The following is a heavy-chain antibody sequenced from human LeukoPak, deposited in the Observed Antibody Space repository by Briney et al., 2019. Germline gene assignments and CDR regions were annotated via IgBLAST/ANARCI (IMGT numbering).Heavy chain of an antibody. J-gene: IGHJ4*02. CDR1: GFSLSTSGMC. CDR2: IDWDDDK. CDR3: AQMGSSSYLYYFAY. Sequence: ESGPALVKPTPTLTLTCTFSGFSLSTSGMCVSWLRQPPGKALEWLARIDWDDDKYYSTSLKPRLTISKDTSKNQVVLTMTNMDPVDTATYYCAQMGSSSYLYYFAYWGQGTLVTVSS. V-gene: IGHV2-70*11. D-gene: IGHD6-13*01.